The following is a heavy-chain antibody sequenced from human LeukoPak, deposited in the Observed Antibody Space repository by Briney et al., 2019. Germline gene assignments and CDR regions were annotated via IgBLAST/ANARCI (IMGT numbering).Heavy chain of an antibody. CDR2: ISSSSNYI. D-gene: IGHD4-17*01. J-gene: IGHJ1*01. Sequence: GGSLRLSCAASGFTFSTYSMNWVRQAPGKGLEWVSSISSSSNYIYYADSVKGRFSISRDHAKISLFLQMNGLRAEDTAVYYCARDMTTATTCYLQHWGQGTLVTVSS. CDR3: ARDMTTATTCYLQH. CDR1: GFTFSTYS. V-gene: IGHV3-21*01.